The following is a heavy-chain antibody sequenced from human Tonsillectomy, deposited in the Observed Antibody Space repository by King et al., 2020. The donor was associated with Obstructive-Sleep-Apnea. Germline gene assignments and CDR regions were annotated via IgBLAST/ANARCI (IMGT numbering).Heavy chain of an antibody. D-gene: IGHD2-15*01. V-gene: IGHV3-33*01. Sequence: VQLVESGGGVVQPGRSLRLSCAASGFTFSSYGMHWVRQAPGKGLEWVAVIWYDGSNKYYADSVKGRFTISRDNSKNTLYLQMNSLGTEDTAVYYCARDWEGYCSGGNCYPGFDPWGQGTLVTVSS. CDR3: ARDWEGYCSGGNCYPGFDP. CDR1: GFTFSSYG. J-gene: IGHJ5*02. CDR2: IWYDGSNK.